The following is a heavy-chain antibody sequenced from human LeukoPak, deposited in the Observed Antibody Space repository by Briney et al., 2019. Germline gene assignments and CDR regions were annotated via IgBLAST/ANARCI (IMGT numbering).Heavy chain of an antibody. D-gene: IGHD1-26*01. CDR1: GFTVSNHY. V-gene: IGHV3-66*01. Sequence: GSLILSCAASGFTVSNHYMSWVRQAPGKGLEWVSVIYSGGSTYYADSVKGRFTISRDKSKNTVYLQMNSLRAEDTAVYYCAREPAGATTGNDHWGQGTLVTVSS. J-gene: IGHJ4*02. CDR3: AREPAGATTGNDH. CDR2: IYSGGST.